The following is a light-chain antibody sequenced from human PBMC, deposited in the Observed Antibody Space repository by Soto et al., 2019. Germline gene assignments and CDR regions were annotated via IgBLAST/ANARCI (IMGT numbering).Light chain of an antibody. J-gene: IGKJ1*01. CDR3: QHYNYWPPKT. Sequence: ELVMTQSPATLSVSPGERATLSCRASQSVSSNLAWYQQKPGQAPRLLIYGASTRATGIPARFSGSGSGTDFTLTISSLQSEDFAVYYCQHYNYWPPKTFGQGTKVDIK. V-gene: IGKV3-15*01. CDR2: GAS. CDR1: QSVSSN.